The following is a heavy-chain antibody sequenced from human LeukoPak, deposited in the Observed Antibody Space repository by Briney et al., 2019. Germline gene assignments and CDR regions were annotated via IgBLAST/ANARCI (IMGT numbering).Heavy chain of an antibody. V-gene: IGHV3-23*01. CDR2: MSDRGGST. CDR1: GLSWGSEA. J-gene: IGHJ6*03. CDR3: AKDTSSTRSYMDV. D-gene: IGHD2-2*01. Sequence: GVSLIGSWGGCGLSWGSEAMRGVREASGKGLEWVSTMSDRGGSTYYADSVKGRFTISRDNSNNPLFLQMNSLRAEDTAKYYCAKDTSSTRSYMDVWGKGTTVTVSS.